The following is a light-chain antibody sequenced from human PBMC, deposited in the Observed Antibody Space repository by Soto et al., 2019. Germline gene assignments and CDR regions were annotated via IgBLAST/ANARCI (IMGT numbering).Light chain of an antibody. Sequence: QSALTQPRSVSGSPGQSVAISCAGTSSDVGRYNYVSWYQQYPGKAPKLIIYDVTKRPSGVPDRFSGSKSGNTASLTISGLQSEDEGDYYCSAYTARSTLVFGGGTKLTVL. CDR1: SSDVGRYNY. CDR3: SAYTARSTLV. J-gene: IGLJ3*02. CDR2: DVT. V-gene: IGLV2-11*01.